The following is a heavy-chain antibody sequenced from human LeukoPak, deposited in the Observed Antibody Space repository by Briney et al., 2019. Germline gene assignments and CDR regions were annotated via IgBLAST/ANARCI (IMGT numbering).Heavy chain of an antibody. V-gene: IGHV3-7*01. J-gene: IGHJ5*02. CDR1: GFTFSSYG. CDR2: IKQDGSEK. CDR3: VRDVLYYYGAERLFWFDP. D-gene: IGHD3-10*01. Sequence: PGGTLRLSCAASGFTFSSYGMSWVRQAPGKGLEWVSKIKQDGSEKYYVDSVKGRFTISRDNAKNSMYLLMNSLRVEDTAVYYCVRDVLYYYGAERLFWFDPWGQGTLVTVSS.